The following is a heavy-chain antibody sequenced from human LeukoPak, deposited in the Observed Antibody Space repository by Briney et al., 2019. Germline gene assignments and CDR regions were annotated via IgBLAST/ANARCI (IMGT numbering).Heavy chain of an antibody. CDR3: VTHFDSSGPDAFDI. J-gene: IGHJ3*02. CDR1: GGTFSSYA. Sequence: ASVKVSYKASGGTFSSYAISWVRQAPGQGLEWMGGIIPIFGTANYAQKFQGRVTMTDDPSTDTAYMELSSLRSEDTAVYYCVTHFDSSGPDAFDIWGQGTMVTVSS. CDR2: IIPIFGTA. V-gene: IGHV1-69*13. D-gene: IGHD3-22*01.